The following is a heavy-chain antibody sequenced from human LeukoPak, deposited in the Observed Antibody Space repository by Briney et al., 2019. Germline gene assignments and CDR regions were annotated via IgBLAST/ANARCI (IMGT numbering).Heavy chain of an antibody. J-gene: IGHJ4*02. V-gene: IGHV4-59*01. CDR1: GGSISSYY. Sequence: PSETLSLTCTVSGGSISSYYWSWIRQPPGKGLEWIGYIYYSGNTNYNPSLKSRVTISEDMSKNQFSLKLTSVTAADTAVYFCARDGGSGWTGFDYWGRGTLVTVSS. CDR3: ARDGGSGWTGFDY. D-gene: IGHD6-19*01. CDR2: IYYSGNT.